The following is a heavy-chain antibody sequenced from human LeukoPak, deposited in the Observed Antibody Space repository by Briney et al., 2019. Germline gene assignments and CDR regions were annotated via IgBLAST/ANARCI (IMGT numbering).Heavy chain of an antibody. CDR1: GFTFSSYA. Sequence: PGGSLRLSCAASGFTFSSYAMSWVRQAPGKGLEWVSAISGSGGSTYYADSVKGRFTISRDNSKNTPYLQMNSLRAEDTAVYYCAKGPGHTMIHDNDWGQGTLVTVSS. V-gene: IGHV3-23*01. D-gene: IGHD3-22*01. CDR3: AKGPGHTMIHDND. J-gene: IGHJ4*02. CDR2: ISGSGGST.